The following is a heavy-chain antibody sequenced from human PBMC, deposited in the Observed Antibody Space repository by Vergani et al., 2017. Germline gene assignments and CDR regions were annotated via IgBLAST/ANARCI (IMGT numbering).Heavy chain of an antibody. V-gene: IGHV3-9*01. CDR3: AKEVEVVAASRGTLDY. D-gene: IGHD2-15*01. J-gene: IGHJ4*02. CDR2: ISWNSGSI. CDR1: GFTFDDYA. Sequence: EVQLVESGGGLVQPGRSLRLSCAASGFTFDDYAMHWVRQAPGKGLEWVSGISWNSGSIGYADSVKGRFTISRDNAENSLYLQMNSLRAEDTALYYCAKEVEVVAASRGTLDYWGQGTLVTVSS.